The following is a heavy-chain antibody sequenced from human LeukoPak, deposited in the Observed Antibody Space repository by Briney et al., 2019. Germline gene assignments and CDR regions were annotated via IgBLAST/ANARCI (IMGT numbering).Heavy chain of an antibody. CDR3: ATYSSGWYEWYFDY. J-gene: IGHJ4*02. CDR1: VGSIRIYY. D-gene: IGHD6-19*01. Sequence: AETLSLTCTFSVGSIRIYYGIWIRQPPAKGRECIGYIYYSWSTKYNPSLKSRVTISVDTSKNQFSLKLSSVTAADTAVYYCATYSSGWYEWYFDYWGQGTLVTVSS. CDR2: IYYSWST. V-gene: IGHV4-59*01.